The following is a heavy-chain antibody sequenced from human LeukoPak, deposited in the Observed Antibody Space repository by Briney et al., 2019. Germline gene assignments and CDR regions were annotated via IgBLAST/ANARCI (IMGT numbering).Heavy chain of an antibody. CDR2: ISSSSSYI. Sequence: GGSLRLSCAASGFTFSSYSMNWVRQAPGKGLEWVSSISSSSSYIYYADSVKGRFTISRDNAKNSLYLQMNSLRAEDTAVYYCARDGGRTLHAFDIWGQGTMVTVSS. CDR3: ARDGGRTLHAFDI. V-gene: IGHV3-21*01. D-gene: IGHD2-15*01. J-gene: IGHJ3*02. CDR1: GFTFSSYS.